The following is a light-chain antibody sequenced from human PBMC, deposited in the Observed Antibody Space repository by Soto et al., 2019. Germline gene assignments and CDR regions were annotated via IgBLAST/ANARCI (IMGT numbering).Light chain of an antibody. CDR3: TSYSSSDIFYV. Sequence: HSALTQPAYVTGSPGQSITISCTGTSSDIGGYYYVSWYQHHPGKAPKLLIYQVTNRPSRVSNRFSGSKSGNTASLTISGLQADDEADYYCTSYSSSDIFYVFGTGTKVTVL. J-gene: IGLJ1*01. CDR1: SSDIGGYYY. V-gene: IGLV2-14*01. CDR2: QVT.